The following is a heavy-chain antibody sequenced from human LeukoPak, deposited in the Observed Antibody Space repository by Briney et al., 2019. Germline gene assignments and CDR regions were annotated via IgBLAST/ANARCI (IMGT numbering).Heavy chain of an antibody. CDR1: GYRFATYW. J-gene: IGHJ4*02. CDR3: ARQRGVSGWHFDY. D-gene: IGHD6-19*01. V-gene: IGHV5-51*01. Sequence: GESLKISCKGSGYRFATYWNGRVRQIPGKGLEWMGNIYPGDSETRYSPSFQGPVTRSADKSVRTAYLQWSSVKASDTGMYYCARQRGVSGWHFDYWGQGTLVTVSS. CDR2: IYPGDSET.